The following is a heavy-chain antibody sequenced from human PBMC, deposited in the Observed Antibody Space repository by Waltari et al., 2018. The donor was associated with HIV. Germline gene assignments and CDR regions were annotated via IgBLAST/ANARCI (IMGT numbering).Heavy chain of an antibody. CDR3: AREAGSGWFGAVDI. CDR1: GGSISSGNYY. CDR2: VYITGST. D-gene: IGHD6-19*01. Sequence: QVQLQESGPGLVKPSQTLSLICTVSGGSISSGNYYWSWIRQPAGKGMEWIGRVYITGSTTYNSSLNSRVTISVDTTKNQFSLKLMSVTAADTAVYYCAREAGSGWFGAVDIRGQGTAVTVS. V-gene: IGHV4-61*02. J-gene: IGHJ3*02.